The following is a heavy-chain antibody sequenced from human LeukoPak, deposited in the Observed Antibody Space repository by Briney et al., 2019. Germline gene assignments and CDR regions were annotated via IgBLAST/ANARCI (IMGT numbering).Heavy chain of an antibody. CDR2: INHSGST. CDR3: AREQRHSSSSEGYYYGMDV. J-gene: IGHJ6*02. Sequence: SETLSLTCAVYGGSFSGYYWSWIRQPPGKGLEWIGEINHSGSTNYNPSLKSRVTISVDTSKNQFSLKLSSVTAADTAVYYCAREQRHSSSSEGYYYGMDVWGQGTTVTVSS. D-gene: IGHD6-6*01. V-gene: IGHV4-34*01. CDR1: GGSFSGYY.